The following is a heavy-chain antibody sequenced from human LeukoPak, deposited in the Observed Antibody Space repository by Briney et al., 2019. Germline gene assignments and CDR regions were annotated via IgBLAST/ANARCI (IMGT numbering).Heavy chain of an antibody. D-gene: IGHD3-22*01. CDR1: GGSISSSNW. Sequence: SGTLSLTCAVSGGSISSSNWWSWVRQPPGKGLEWIGSIYYSGSTYYNPSLKSRVTISVDTSKNQFSLKLSSVTAADTAVYYCARVGVNYYDSSGYYYGWFDPWGQGTLVTVSS. CDR3: ARVGVNYYDSSGYYYGWFDP. V-gene: IGHV4-4*02. J-gene: IGHJ5*02. CDR2: IYYSGST.